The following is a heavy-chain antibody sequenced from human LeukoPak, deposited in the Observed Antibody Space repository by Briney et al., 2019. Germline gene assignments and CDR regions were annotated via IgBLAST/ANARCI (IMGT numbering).Heavy chain of an antibody. D-gene: IGHD3-16*02. CDR2: TSDSGSS. CDR1: AGSISAYY. CDR3: ARIVRQDGGYLDL. Sequence: SETLYLTCTVSAGSISAYYWTWIRQPPGKGLEWIRYTSDSGSSNYKSSLKSRVSLSVDTSKRQFSLTLTSVTAADTAVYYCARIVRQDGGYLDLWGRGSLVTVSS. V-gene: IGHV4-59*08. J-gene: IGHJ2*01.